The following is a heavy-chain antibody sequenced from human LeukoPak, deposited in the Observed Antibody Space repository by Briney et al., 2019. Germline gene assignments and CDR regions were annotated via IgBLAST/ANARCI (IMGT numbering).Heavy chain of an antibody. D-gene: IGHD3-10*01. CDR1: GFSLSTSGVG. V-gene: IGHV2-5*02. Sequence: SGPTLVKPTQTLTLTCTFSGFSLSTSGVGVGWIRQPPGKALEWLALIYWDDDKRYSPSLKSRLTITKDTSKNQVVLTMTNMDPVDTATYYFAHIPRFYYYGSGSYYTEGFDYWGQGTLVTVSS. CDR2: IYWDDDK. CDR3: AHIPRFYYYGSGSYYTEGFDY. J-gene: IGHJ4*02.